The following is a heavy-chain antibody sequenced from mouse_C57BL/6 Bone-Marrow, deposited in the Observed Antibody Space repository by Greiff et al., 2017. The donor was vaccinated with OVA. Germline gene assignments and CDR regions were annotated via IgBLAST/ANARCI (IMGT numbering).Heavy chain of an antibody. D-gene: IGHD1-1*01. CDR3: ARSNYYYGSSWFAY. V-gene: IGHV7-3*01. CDR2: IRNKANGYTT. CDR1: GFTFTDYY. Sequence: EVKVVESGGGLVQPGGSLSLSCAASGFTFTDYYMSWVRQPPGKALEWLGFIRNKANGYTTEYSASVKGRFTISRDNSQSILYLQMNALRAEDSATYYCARSNYYYGSSWFAYWGQGTLVTVSA. J-gene: IGHJ3*01.